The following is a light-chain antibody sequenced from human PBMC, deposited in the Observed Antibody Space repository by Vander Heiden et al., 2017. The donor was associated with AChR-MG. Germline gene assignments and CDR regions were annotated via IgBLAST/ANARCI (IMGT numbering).Light chain of an antibody. CDR3: QQYNNWPPEIT. Sequence: EIVLTQPPATLSVSPGERATLSCRASQSVSSNLAWYQQKPGQAPRLLIYGASTRATGIPARFSGSGSGTEFTLTISSLQSEDFAVYYCQQYNNWPPEITFGGGTKVEIK. V-gene: IGKV3-15*01. CDR1: QSVSSN. J-gene: IGKJ4*01. CDR2: GAS.